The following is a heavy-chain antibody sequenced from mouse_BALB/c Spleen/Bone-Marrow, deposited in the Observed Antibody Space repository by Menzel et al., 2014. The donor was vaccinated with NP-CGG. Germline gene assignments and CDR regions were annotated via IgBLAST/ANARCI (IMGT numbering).Heavy chain of an antibody. CDR2: ITSVGVYT. V-gene: IGHV5-6-4*01. CDR1: GFTFSSYT. CDR3: TRDLYDGYSYYAMDY. J-gene: IGHJ4*01. D-gene: IGHD2-3*01. Sequence: EVKLVESGGGLVKPGGSLKLSCAASGFTFSSYTMSWVRQTPEKRLEWVATITSVGVYTYYPDSAKGRFTISRDNAKNTLYLQMSSLKSEDTAMYYCTRDLYDGYSYYAMDYWGQGTSVTVSS.